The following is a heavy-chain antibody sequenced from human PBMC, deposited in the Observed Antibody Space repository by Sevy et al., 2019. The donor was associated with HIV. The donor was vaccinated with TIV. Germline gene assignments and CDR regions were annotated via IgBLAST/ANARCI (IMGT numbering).Heavy chain of an antibody. D-gene: IGHD6-19*01. CDR1: GFTVSSNY. Sequence: GGSLRLSCAASGFTVSSNYMSWVRQAPGKGLEWVAVIYSGGSTYYADSVKGRFTISGDNSKNTLYLQMNSLRAEDTAVYYCASLYSSGWYHFDYWGQGTLVTVSS. J-gene: IGHJ4*02. CDR2: IYSGGST. V-gene: IGHV3-53*01. CDR3: ASLYSSGWYHFDY.